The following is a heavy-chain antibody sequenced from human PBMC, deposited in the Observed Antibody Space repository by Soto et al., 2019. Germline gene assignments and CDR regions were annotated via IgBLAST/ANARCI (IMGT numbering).Heavy chain of an antibody. CDR3: AKDIAARPYAFGI. Sequence: VQLVESGGGLVQPGRSLRLSCAASGFTFDDYAMHWVRQAPGKGQEWVSGISWNSGSIGYADSVKGRFTISRDNAKNSLYLQMNSLRAEDTALYYCAKDIAARPYAFGIWGQGTMVTVSS. D-gene: IGHD6-6*01. CDR1: GFTFDDYA. J-gene: IGHJ3*02. V-gene: IGHV3-9*01. CDR2: ISWNSGSI.